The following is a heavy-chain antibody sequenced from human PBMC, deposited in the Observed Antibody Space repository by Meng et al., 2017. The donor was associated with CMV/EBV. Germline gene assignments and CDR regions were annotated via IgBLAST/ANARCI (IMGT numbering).Heavy chain of an antibody. D-gene: IGHD2-2*01. J-gene: IGHJ4*02. CDR3: TTDLGYCSSTSCYFNDY. Sequence: GESLKISCAASGFTFSNAWMSWVRQAPGKGLEWVGRIKSKTDGGTTDYAAPVKGRFTISRDDSKNTLYLQMNSLKTEDTAVYYCTTDLGYCSSTSCYFNDYWGQGTLVTVSS. CDR2: IKSKTDGGTT. CDR1: GFTFSNAW. V-gene: IGHV3-15*01.